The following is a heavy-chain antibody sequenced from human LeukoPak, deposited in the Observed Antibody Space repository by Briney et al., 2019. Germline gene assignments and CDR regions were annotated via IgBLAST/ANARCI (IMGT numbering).Heavy chain of an antibody. V-gene: IGHV3-23*01. Sequence: GGSLRLSCAASGFTFSSYAMSWIRQAPGKGLEWVSTIGGSGGSTYYADSVKGRFTISRDNSKNTLYLQMNSLRAEDTAVYYCAKTRSGWPVPFDYWGQGTLVTVSS. CDR1: GFTFSSYA. CDR3: AKTRSGWPVPFDY. CDR2: IGGSGGST. J-gene: IGHJ4*02. D-gene: IGHD6-19*01.